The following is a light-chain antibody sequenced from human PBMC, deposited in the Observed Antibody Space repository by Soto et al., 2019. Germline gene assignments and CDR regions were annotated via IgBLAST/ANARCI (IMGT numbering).Light chain of an antibody. J-gene: IGLJ2*01. CDR1: SSDVGGYKY. V-gene: IGLV2-14*01. Sequence: QSVLTQPASVSGPPGQSITISCTGTSSDVGGYKYVSWYQQHPGKAPKLMIYEVSNRPSGVSNRFSGSKSGNTASLTISGLQAEDEADYYCSSYTSSSTFVCGGGTKVTVL. CDR2: EVS. CDR3: SSYTSSSTFV.